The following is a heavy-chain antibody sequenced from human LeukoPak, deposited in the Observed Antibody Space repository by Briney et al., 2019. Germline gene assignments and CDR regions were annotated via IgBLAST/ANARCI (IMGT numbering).Heavy chain of an antibody. V-gene: IGHV1-18*01. J-gene: IGHJ4*02. CDR1: GYTFTSYG. Sequence: GASVKVSCKASGYTFTSYGISWVRQAPGQGLEWMGWISAYNGNTNYAQKLQGRVTMTRNTSISTAYMELSSLRSEDTAVYYCARGVNYYDSSGVDYWGQGTLVTVSS. CDR3: ARGVNYYDSSGVDY. D-gene: IGHD3-22*01. CDR2: ISAYNGNT.